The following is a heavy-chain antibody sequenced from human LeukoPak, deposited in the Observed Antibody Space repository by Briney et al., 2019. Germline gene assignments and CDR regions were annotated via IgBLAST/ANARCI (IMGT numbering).Heavy chain of an antibody. J-gene: IGHJ4*02. D-gene: IGHD5-18*01. Sequence: PGGSLRLSCAASGFTFSSYEMNWVRQAPGKGLEWVSYISSSGSAIYYADSVKGRFTISRDSSKDTLYLQMNSLRTEDTAVYYCAKDRLESYGSPRYYFDSWGQGSLVTVSS. CDR3: AKDRLESYGSPRYYFDS. CDR2: ISSSGSAI. CDR1: GFTFSSYE. V-gene: IGHV3-48*03.